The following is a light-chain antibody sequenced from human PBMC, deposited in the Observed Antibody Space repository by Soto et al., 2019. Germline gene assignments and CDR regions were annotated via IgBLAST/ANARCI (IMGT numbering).Light chain of an antibody. Sequence: DIQMTQSPSSLSASIGETVIISCRASETITRYLNWYQSKPGKAPRLLISGASSLQSGVPSRFSGSSSETDFTLTIRSLQPEDFATYYCQQSYSNPLTFGGGTKVEMK. CDR2: GAS. J-gene: IGKJ4*01. V-gene: IGKV1-39*01. CDR1: ETITRY. CDR3: QQSYSNPLT.